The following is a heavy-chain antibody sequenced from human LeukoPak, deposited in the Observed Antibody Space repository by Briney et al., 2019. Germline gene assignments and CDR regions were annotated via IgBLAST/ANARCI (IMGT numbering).Heavy chain of an antibody. CDR1: GGSFSGYY. V-gene: IGHV4-34*01. CDR3: GSLATPGLYFDY. D-gene: IGHD6-6*01. CDR2: INHSGST. Sequence: SETLSLTCAVYGGSFSGYYWSWIRKPPGKGLEWIGEINHSGSTNYNPSLKSRVTISVDTSKNQFSLKLSSVTAADTAVYYCGSLATPGLYFDYWGLGTLVTVSS. J-gene: IGHJ4*02.